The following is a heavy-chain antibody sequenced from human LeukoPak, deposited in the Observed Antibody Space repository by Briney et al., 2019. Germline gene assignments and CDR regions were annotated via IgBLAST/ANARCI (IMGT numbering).Heavy chain of an antibody. J-gene: IGHJ4*02. D-gene: IGHD5-12*01. V-gene: IGHV3-7*01. CDR3: ARHVPRGRSDFDC. Sequence: TGGSLTLSCAASGLSFRSHWMPWLRQAPGKGLKWLANIDEDGDEKLYVESVKGRFTVSRDNDRASLYLQMESLRAEDTAVYYCARHVPRGRSDFDCWGQGALVTVSS. CDR2: IDEDGDEK. CDR1: GLSFRSHW.